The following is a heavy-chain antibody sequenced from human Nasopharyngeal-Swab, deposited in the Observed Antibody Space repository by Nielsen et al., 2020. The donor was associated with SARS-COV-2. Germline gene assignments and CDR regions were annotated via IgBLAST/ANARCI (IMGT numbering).Heavy chain of an antibody. D-gene: IGHD4-17*01. Sequence: GESLKISCTASGFTFGDYAMSWVRQAPGKGLEWVGFIRSKAYGGTTEYAASVKGRFTISRDESKSIAYLQMNSLKTEDTAVYHCTRDRDGGYRYWGQGTLVTVSS. CDR1: GFTFGDYA. V-gene: IGHV3-49*04. J-gene: IGHJ4*02. CDR3: TRDRDGGYRY. CDR2: IRSKAYGGTT.